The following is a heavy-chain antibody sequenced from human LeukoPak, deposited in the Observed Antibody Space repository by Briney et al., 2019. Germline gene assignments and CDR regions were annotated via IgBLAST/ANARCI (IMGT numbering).Heavy chain of an antibody. CDR3: ARGPGYFDWLSV. Sequence: ASVKVSCKASGYTFTSYDINWVRQATGQGLEWMGWMNPNSGNTGYAQKFQGRVTMTRNTSISTAYMELSSLRSEDTAVYYCARGPGYFDWLSVWGQGTLVTVSS. J-gene: IGHJ4*02. CDR2: MNPNSGNT. V-gene: IGHV1-8*01. D-gene: IGHD3-9*01. CDR1: GYTFTSYD.